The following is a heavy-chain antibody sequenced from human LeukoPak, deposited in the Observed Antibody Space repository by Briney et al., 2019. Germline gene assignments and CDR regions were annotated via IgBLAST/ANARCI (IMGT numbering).Heavy chain of an antibody. CDR1: GGSISSGSYY. D-gene: IGHD1-26*01. J-gene: IGHJ4*02. CDR3: ARRGSYSTIKVPGLFDY. Sequence: SETLSLTCTVSGGSISSGSYYWSWIRQPAGKGLEWIGRIYTSGSTNYNPSLKSRVTIPVDTSKNQFSLKLSSVTAADTAVYYCARRGSYSTIKVPGLFDYWGQGTLVTVSS. CDR2: IYTSGST. V-gene: IGHV4-61*02.